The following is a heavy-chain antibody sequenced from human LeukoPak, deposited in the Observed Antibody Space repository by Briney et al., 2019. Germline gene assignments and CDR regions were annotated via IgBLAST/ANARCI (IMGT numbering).Heavy chain of an antibody. D-gene: IGHD1-26*01. CDR2: MNPNSGNT. CDR1: GYTFTSYD. Sequence: ASVKVSCKASGYTFTSYDINWVRQATGQGLEWMGWMNPNSGNTGYAQKFQGRVTMTRNTSISTAYMELSSLRSDDTAVYYCAKYGPGVGAIIAEPFLDYWGQGTLVTVSS. CDR3: AKYGPGVGAIIAEPFLDY. J-gene: IGHJ4*02. V-gene: IGHV1-8*01.